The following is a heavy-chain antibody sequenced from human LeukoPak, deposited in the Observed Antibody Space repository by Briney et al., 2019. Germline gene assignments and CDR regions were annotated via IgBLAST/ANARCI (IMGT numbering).Heavy chain of an antibody. D-gene: IGHD2-2*01. CDR2: IYYSGST. V-gene: IGHV4-38-2*02. CDR1: GYSISSGYY. Sequence: SETLSLTCTVSGYSISSGYYWGWIRQPPGKGLEWIGSIYYSGSTYYNPSLKSRVTISVDTSKNQFSLKLSSVTAADTAVYYCARLTSYCSSTSCWPGLEDYWGQGTLVTVSS. CDR3: ARLTSYCSSTSCWPGLEDY. J-gene: IGHJ4*02.